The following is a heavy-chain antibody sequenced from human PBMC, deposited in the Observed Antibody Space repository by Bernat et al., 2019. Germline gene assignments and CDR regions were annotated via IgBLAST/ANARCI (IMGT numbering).Heavy chain of an antibody. J-gene: IGHJ3*01. CDR2: IWYDGSNK. Sequence: QVQLVESGGGVLQPGRSLRLSCAASGFTFSSYGMHWVRQAPGKGLEWVAVIWYDGSNKYYADSVKGRFTNSRVNLMDTVSQQMNSLTAEDSAVYYCANGLSSGGYNAFEVWGLGTMVTVSS. CDR1: GFTFSSYG. CDR3: ANGLSSGGYNAFEV. V-gene: IGHV3-33*06. D-gene: IGHD6-19*01.